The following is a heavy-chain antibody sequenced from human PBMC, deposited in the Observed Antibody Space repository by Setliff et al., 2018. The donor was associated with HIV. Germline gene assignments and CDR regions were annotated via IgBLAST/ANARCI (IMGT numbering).Heavy chain of an antibody. V-gene: IGHV1-69*13. Sequence: SVKVSCKASEGTFSSYAVSWVRQAPGQGLEWMGGIIPMFEIANYAQGFQGRVTITAEESTSIVYLEMSSLRSEDTAVYFCARDSLRGHNYDFFDTWGQGTLVTVSS. J-gene: IGHJ5*02. CDR1: EGTFSSYA. CDR3: ARDSLRGHNYDFFDT. CDR2: IIPMFEIA. D-gene: IGHD3-22*01.